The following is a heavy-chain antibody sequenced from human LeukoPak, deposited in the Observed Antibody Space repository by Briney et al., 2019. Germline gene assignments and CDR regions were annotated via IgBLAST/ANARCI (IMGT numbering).Heavy chain of an antibody. V-gene: IGHV4-31*03. CDR2: IYYSGST. Sequence: SQTLSLTCTVSGGSISSGGYYWSWIRQHPGKGLEWIGYIYYSGSTYYNPSLKSRVTISVDTSKNQFSLKLSSVTAADTAVYCCASGYFHRDYFDYWGQGTLVTVSS. D-gene: IGHD3-22*01. CDR1: GGSISSGGYY. J-gene: IGHJ4*02. CDR3: ASGYFHRDYFDY.